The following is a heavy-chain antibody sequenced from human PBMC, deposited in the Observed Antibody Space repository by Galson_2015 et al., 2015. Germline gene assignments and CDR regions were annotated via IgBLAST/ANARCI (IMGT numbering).Heavy chain of an antibody. CDR3: ARAGSFWNVAW. CDR2: ITSSGGST. Sequence: SLRLSCAASGFTFSSYAMSWVRQAPGKGLEWVSLITSSGGSTYYAESVKGRFTISRDSSKNTLYLQMNSLRADDTAVYYCARAGSFWNVAWWGQGTLVTVSS. CDR1: GFTFSSYA. V-gene: IGHV3-23*01. D-gene: IGHD1-1*01. J-gene: IGHJ4*02.